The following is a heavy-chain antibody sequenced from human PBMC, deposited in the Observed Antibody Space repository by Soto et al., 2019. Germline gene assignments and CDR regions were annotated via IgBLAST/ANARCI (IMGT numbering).Heavy chain of an antibody. J-gene: IGHJ4*02. D-gene: IGHD2-15*01. CDR1: GFTFDDYA. V-gene: IGHV3-9*01. Sequence: GGSLRLSCAASGFTFDDYAMHWVRQAPGKGLEWVSGISWNSGSIGYADSVKGRFTISRDNAKNSLYLQMNSLRAEDTALYYWAKDIGGGLRSGGSWFDYWGQGTLVTVSS. CDR3: AKDIGGGLRSGGSWFDY. CDR2: ISWNSGSI.